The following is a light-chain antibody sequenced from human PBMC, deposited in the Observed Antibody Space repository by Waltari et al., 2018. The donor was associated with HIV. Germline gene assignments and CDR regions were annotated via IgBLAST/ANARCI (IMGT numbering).Light chain of an antibody. CDR2: EDN. Sequence: SYELTQPPSVSVSPGQTARITCSGDALPKKYAYWYQQKSGQAPVLVIYEDNKRPSGIPERFSGSSSGTMATWTISGAQVEDEADYYCYSTDSSGNHRVFGGGTELIVL. CDR1: ALPKKY. CDR3: YSTDSSGNHRV. V-gene: IGLV3-10*01. J-gene: IGLJ2*01.